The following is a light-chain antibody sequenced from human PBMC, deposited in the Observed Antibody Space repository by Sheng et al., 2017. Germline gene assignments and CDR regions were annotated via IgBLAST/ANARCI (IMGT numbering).Light chain of an antibody. V-gene: IGLV4-69*01. CDR2: LNSDGSH. CDR3: QTWGTGIRV. J-gene: IGLJ3*02. Sequence: QLVLTQSPSASASLGASVKLTCTLSSGHNSFAIAWHQQQPEKGPRYLMKLNSDGSHSKGDGIPDRFSGSSSGPERYLTISSLQSEDEADYYCQTWGTGIRVFGGGTIADRP. CDR1: SGHNSFA.